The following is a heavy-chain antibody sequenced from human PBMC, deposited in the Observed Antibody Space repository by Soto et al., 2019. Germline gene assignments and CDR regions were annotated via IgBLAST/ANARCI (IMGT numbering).Heavy chain of an antibody. J-gene: IGHJ4*02. D-gene: IGHD3-10*01. V-gene: IGHV3-9*01. CDR3: AEDIGSYYGAFNN. Sequence: EVPLVESGGGLVQPGGSLRLSCAASGFIFHDHAMHWVRQAPGKGLEWVSGVSWNSGYIGYADSVKGRFTISRDNAKNSLYLHMNSLRAEDTALYYCAEDIGSYYGAFNNWGQGTLVTVSS. CDR1: GFIFHDHA. CDR2: VSWNSGYI.